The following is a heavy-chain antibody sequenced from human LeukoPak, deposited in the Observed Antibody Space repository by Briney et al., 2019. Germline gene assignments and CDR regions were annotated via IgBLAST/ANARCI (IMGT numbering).Heavy chain of an antibody. J-gene: IGHJ4*02. Sequence: PGESLQISCQGSGYSFTSYWIGWVRQLPGKGLEWMGIIYPGDSDTRYSPSFQGQVTVSADKSITTSYLQWSSLKASDTAMYYCARLPGRRTFDYWGQGTLVTVSS. CDR2: IYPGDSDT. CDR1: GYSFTSYW. CDR3: ARLPGRRTFDY. V-gene: IGHV5-51*01. D-gene: IGHD3-10*01.